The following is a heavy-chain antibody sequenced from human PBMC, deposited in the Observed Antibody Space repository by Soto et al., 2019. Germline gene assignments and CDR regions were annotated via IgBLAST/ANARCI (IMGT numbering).Heavy chain of an antibody. J-gene: IGHJ4*01. CDR3: TTDSSIAETPVRLDY. CDR2: VKSKTHGGTT. V-gene: IGHV3-15*07. Sequence: EVQLVESGGGLVKPGGSLTLSCAASGFTFSNAWINWVRQAPGKGLEWVGRVKSKTHGGTTDFAASVKGRFAIHRDDSINMAFIRMNNLKIEDTAVYYCTTDSSIAETPVRLDYWGHGTLVNVSS. CDR1: GFTFSNAW. D-gene: IGHD2-21*01.